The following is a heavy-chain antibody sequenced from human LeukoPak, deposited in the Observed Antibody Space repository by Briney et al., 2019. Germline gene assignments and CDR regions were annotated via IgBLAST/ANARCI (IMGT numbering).Heavy chain of an antibody. D-gene: IGHD3-3*01. CDR1: GYTFTCYY. V-gene: IGHV1-2*02. CDR2: INPNSGGT. CDR3: ARGNVLRFLEWLFGPDY. Sequence: ASGKVSCKASGYTFTCYYMHWVRQAPGQGLEWMGWINPNSGGTNYAQKFQGRVTMTRDTSISTAYMELSRLRSDDTAVYYCARGNVLRFLEWLFGPDYWGQGTLVTVSS. J-gene: IGHJ4*02.